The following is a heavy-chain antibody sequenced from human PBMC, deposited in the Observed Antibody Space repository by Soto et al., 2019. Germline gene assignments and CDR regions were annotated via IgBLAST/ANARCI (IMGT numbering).Heavy chain of an antibody. J-gene: IGHJ6*03. CDR1: GGSFSGYY. CDR3: ARVPPYYDFWSGYYTDYYYYMDV. Sequence: SETLSLTCAVYGGSFSGYYWSWIRQPPGKGLEWIGEINHSGSTNYNPSLKSRVTISVDTSKNQFSLKLSSVTAADTAVYYCARVPPYYDFWSGYYTDYYYYMDVWGKGTTVT. V-gene: IGHV4-34*01. D-gene: IGHD3-3*01. CDR2: INHSGST.